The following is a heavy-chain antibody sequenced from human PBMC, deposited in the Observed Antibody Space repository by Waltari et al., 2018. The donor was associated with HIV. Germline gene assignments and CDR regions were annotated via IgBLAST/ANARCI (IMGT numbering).Heavy chain of an antibody. CDR2: LRYDGRSD. D-gene: IGHD3-16*01. CDR1: GFHFTNYG. J-gene: IGHJ4*02. CDR3: AKDNPLTSNDDVMED. Sequence: VQLVESGGGVVQPGGSLRLSCTGTGFHFTNYGMHWVRQAPGKGLEWLAFLRYDGRSDYYAESVRGRFTISRDASKSTLYLKLNSVRREDTAIYYCAKDNPLTSNDDVMEDWGQGTLVTVSS. V-gene: IGHV3-30*02.